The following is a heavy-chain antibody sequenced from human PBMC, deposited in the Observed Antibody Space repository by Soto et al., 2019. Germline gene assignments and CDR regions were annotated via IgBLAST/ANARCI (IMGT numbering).Heavy chain of an antibody. Sequence: QVQLQESGPGLVKPSQTLSLTCTVSGGSISSGGYYWSWIRQHPGKGLEWIGYIYYSGSTYYNPSHRSPVTISLDPSKNQFSLKLSSVTAADTAVYYCARGHDDDILTGYYPPYYFDYWGQGTLVTVSS. J-gene: IGHJ4*02. V-gene: IGHV4-31*01. CDR1: GGSISSGGYY. D-gene: IGHD3-9*01. CDR2: IYYSGST. CDR3: ARGHDDDILTGYYPPYYFDY.